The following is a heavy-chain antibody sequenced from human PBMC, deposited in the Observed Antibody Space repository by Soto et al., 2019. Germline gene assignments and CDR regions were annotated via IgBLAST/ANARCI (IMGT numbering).Heavy chain of an antibody. CDR2: ISGSGGST. D-gene: IGHD3-10*01. Sequence: GGSLRLSCAASGFTFSSYAMSWVRQAPGKGPEWVSAISGSGGSTYYADSVKGRFTISRDNSKNTLYLQMNSLRAEDTAVYYCAKKGGLLYRKWFGELFDYWGQGTLVTVSS. J-gene: IGHJ4*02. V-gene: IGHV3-23*01. CDR3: AKKGGLLYRKWFGELFDY. CDR1: GFTFSSYA.